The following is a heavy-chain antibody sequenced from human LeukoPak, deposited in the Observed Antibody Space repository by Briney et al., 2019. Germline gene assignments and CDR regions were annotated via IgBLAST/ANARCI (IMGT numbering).Heavy chain of an antibody. V-gene: IGHV3-7*01. J-gene: IGHJ4*02. CDR3: ALGGWDYAPQSSSDFDY. CDR2: IKEDGSKK. D-gene: IGHD4-17*01. Sequence: GGSLRLSCAASGFTFSSYWMSWVRQAPGKGLEWVANIKEDGSKKSYVDSLKGRFTISRGNAKNSLYLQMDSLRAEDTAVYYCALGGWDYAPQSSSDFDYWGQGTLVTVSS. CDR1: GFTFSSYW.